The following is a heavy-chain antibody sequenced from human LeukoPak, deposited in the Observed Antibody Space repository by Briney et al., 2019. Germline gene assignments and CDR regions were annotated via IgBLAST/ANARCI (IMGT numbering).Heavy chain of an antibody. CDR3: ARGQRGYYYGSGSYYDDAFDI. D-gene: IGHD3-10*01. CDR1: GYTFTSYD. V-gene: IGHV1-8*01. J-gene: IGHJ3*02. CDR2: MNPNSGNT. Sequence: ASVKVSCKASGYTFTSYDINWVRQATGQGLEWMGWMNPNSGNTGYAQKFQGRVTMTRNTSISTAYMELSSLGSEDTAVYYCARGQRGYYYGSGSYYDDAFDIWGQGTMVTVSS.